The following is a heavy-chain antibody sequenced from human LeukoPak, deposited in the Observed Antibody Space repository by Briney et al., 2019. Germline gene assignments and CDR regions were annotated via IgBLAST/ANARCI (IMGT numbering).Heavy chain of an antibody. J-gene: IGHJ4*02. Sequence: SETLSLTCTVSGGSISSYYWSWIRQPPGKGLEWIGYIYYSGNTNYNPSPKSRVTISVDTSKNQFSLNLRSVTAADTAVYYCARGPSSGYSYGWGQGTLVTVSS. CDR2: IYYSGNT. V-gene: IGHV4-59*01. CDR1: GGSISSYY. D-gene: IGHD5-18*01. CDR3: ARGPSSGYSYG.